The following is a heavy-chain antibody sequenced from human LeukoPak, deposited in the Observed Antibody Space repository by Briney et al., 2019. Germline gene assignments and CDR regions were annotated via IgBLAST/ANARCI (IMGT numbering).Heavy chain of an antibody. CDR3: ARASGAVLWFGEPYYYYGMDV. D-gene: IGHD3-10*01. Sequence: PGGSLRLSCAASGFTFSSYSMNWVRQAPGKGLEWVSSISSSSGYIYYADSVKGRFTISRDNAKNSLYLQMNSLRAEDTAVYYCARASGAVLWFGEPYYYYGMDVWGQGTTVTVSS. CDR1: GFTFSSYS. J-gene: IGHJ6*02. CDR2: ISSSSGYI. V-gene: IGHV3-21*01.